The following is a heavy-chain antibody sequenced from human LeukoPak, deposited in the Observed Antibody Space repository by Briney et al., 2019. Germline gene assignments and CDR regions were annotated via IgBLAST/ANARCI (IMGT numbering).Heavy chain of an antibody. Sequence: GGSLRLSCAASGFTFGNYGMHWVRQAPGKGLEWVAYDRSNKYYADSVKGRFTISRDNSKNTLYLQMNSLRPEDTAVYYCAKSGVVPAAPDYWGQGTLVTVSS. CDR3: AKSGVVPAAPDY. D-gene: IGHD2-2*01. CDR2: DRSNK. V-gene: IGHV3-30*02. J-gene: IGHJ4*02. CDR1: GFTFGNYG.